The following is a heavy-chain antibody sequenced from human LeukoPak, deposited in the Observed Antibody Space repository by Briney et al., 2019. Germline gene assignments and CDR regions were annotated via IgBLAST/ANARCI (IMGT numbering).Heavy chain of an antibody. CDR1: GFIFISDS. CDR2: ISSSSSTI. D-gene: IGHD1-26*01. Sequence: GGSLRPSWAASGFIFISDSMYWVRQAPGKGLEWVSYISSSSSTIYYADSVKGRFTISRDNGKNSLYLQMNSLRDEYTAVYYCAKGASYRYDYWGQGTLVTVSS. J-gene: IGHJ4*02. V-gene: IGHV3-48*02. CDR3: AKGASYRYDY.